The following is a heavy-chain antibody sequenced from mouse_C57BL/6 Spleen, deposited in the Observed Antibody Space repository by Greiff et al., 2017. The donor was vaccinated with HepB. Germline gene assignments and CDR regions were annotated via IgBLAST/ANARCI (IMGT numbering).Heavy chain of an antibody. Sequence: QVQLQQSGAELVKPGASVKLSCKASGYTFTSYWMQWVKQRPGQGLEWIGEIDPSDSYTNYNQKFKGKATLTVDTSSSTAYMQLSSLASEDSAVYYCARGGAYGSSLGYFDHWGQGTTLTVSS. J-gene: IGHJ2*01. CDR3: ARGGAYGSSLGYFDH. D-gene: IGHD1-1*01. CDR2: IDPSDSYT. V-gene: IGHV1-50*01. CDR1: GYTFTSYW.